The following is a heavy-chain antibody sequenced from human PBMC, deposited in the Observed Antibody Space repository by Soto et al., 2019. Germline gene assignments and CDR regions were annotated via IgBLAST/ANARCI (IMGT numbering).Heavy chain of an antibody. Sequence: QVQLVQSGAEVKKPGSSVKVSCKASGGIFSSYAISWLRQAPGHGLVWMGAVIPILGQAYYVQDLQDRASDTADESTRTTYMELSSLRSEDTAVYFCARVGGIGAPPGTDYWGQGTLVTVSS. J-gene: IGHJ4*02. D-gene: IGHD6-6*01. CDR3: ARVGGIGAPPGTDY. CDR2: VIPILGQA. V-gene: IGHV1-69*01. CDR1: GGIFSSYA.